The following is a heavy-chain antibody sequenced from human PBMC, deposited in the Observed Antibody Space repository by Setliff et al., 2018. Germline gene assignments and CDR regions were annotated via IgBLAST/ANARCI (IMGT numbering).Heavy chain of an antibody. CDR2: VRYTGRA. V-gene: IGHV4-59*01. Sequence: SETLSLTCSVSGGSISPYYWGWIRQSPKTGLEFIAHVRYTGRADYNPSLRSRASISIDTSKRQFSLKLRSLAAADTAIYYCAREIRNMCYFDSWGRGTLVTVSS. D-gene: IGHD3-10*01. CDR1: GGSISPYY. CDR3: AREIRNMCYFDS. J-gene: IGHJ4*01.